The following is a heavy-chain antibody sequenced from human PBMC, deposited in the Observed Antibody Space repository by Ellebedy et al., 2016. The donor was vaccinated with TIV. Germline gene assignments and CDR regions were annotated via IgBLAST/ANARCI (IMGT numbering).Heavy chain of an antibody. V-gene: IGHV1-69*13. J-gene: IGHJ4*02. CDR3: AIRTTGYFDY. CDR1: GGTFSSYA. D-gene: IGHD1-7*01. CDR2: IIPIFGTA. Sequence: SVKVSXXASGGTFSSYAISWVRQAPGQGLEWMGGIIPIFGTANYAQKFQGRVTITADESTSTAYMELSSLRSEDTAVYYCAIRTTGYFDYWGQGTLVTVSS.